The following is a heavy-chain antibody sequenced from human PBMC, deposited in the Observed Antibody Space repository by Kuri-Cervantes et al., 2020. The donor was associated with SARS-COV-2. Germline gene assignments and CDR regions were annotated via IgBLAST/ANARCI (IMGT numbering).Heavy chain of an antibody. Sequence: GGSLRLSCAASGFTFSSYGMHWVRQAPGKGLEWVAVISYDGSNKYYADSVKGRFTISRDNSKNMLFLEINNLRVEDAAVYFCARGSYGGNSDFDYWGQGTPVTVSS. CDR3: ARGSYGGNSDFDY. J-gene: IGHJ4*02. CDR2: ISYDGSNK. V-gene: IGHV3-30*03. CDR1: GFTFSSYG. D-gene: IGHD4-23*01.